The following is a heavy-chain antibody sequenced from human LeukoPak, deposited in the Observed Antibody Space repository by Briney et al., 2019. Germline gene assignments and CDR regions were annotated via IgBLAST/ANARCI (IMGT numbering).Heavy chain of an antibody. J-gene: IGHJ4*02. CDR3: ARVDANQYYYDSSGPRPLDY. CDR2: INPSGGST. Sequence: ASAKVSCKASGYTFTSYYMHWVRQAPGQGLEWMGIINPSGGSTSYAQKFQGRVTMTRDTSTSTVYMELSSLRSEDTAVYYCARVDANQYYYDSSGPRPLDYWGQGALVTVSS. CDR1: GYTFTSYY. D-gene: IGHD3-22*01. V-gene: IGHV1-46*01.